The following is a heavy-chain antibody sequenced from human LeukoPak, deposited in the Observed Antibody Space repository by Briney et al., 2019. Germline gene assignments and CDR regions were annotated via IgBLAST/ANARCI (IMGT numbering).Heavy chain of an antibody. CDR2: ISPDGNIT. D-gene: IGHD2-15*01. CDR1: GFTLSSYW. V-gene: IGHV3-74*01. Sequence: GGSLGLSCAASGFTLSSYWLHWVRQAPGEGLVWVSQISPDGNITPYADSVKGRFTISRDNSKNTLYLQINALKAEDTAVYYCARGCSAVRCPADYWGQGSLVTVPS. J-gene: IGHJ4*02. CDR3: ARGCSAVRCPADY.